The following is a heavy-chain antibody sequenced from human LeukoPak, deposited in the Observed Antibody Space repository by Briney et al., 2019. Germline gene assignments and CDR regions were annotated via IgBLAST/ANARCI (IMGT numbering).Heavy chain of an antibody. J-gene: IGHJ3*02. V-gene: IGHV1-69*13. CDR2: IIPIFGTA. CDR3: AREYYYDSSGYDAFDI. D-gene: IGHD3-22*01. CDR1: GGTFSSYA. Sequence: PEASVKVSCKASGGTFSSYAISWVRQAPGQGLEWMGGIIPIFGTANYAQKFQGRVTITADESTSTAYMELSSLRSEDTAVYYCAREYYYDSSGYDAFDIWGQGTMVTVSS.